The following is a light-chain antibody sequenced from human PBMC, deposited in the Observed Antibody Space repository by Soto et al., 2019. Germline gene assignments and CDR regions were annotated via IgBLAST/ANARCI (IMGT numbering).Light chain of an antibody. CDR3: LQSTHPPPT. Sequence: FTARQCVSQGERVDLCGRASQSVNSDLAWYQQKPGQAPRLLIYDASTRATGIPARFSGGGSGTEFTLSICSLQSEDVGIYYCLQSTHPPPTIGQGTRLEIK. V-gene: IGKV3-15*01. J-gene: IGKJ5*01. CDR2: DAS. CDR1: QSVNSD.